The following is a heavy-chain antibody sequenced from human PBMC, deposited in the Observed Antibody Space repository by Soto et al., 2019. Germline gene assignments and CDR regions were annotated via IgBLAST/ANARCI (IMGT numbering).Heavy chain of an antibody. Sequence: EVQLLESGGGLEQLGGSLRLSCAASGFRFRGYAMGGVGRAPGRGREWVSGISPSGGRTYYADSVKGRFTISRDNSKNTLYLQVNSLRAEDTAVYYCAKSVGLGYYYYYMDVWGKGTTVTVSS. V-gene: IGHV3-23*01. CDR1: GFRFRGYA. J-gene: IGHJ6*03. D-gene: IGHD2-2*01. CDR2: ISPSGGRT. CDR3: AKSVGLGYYYYYMDV.